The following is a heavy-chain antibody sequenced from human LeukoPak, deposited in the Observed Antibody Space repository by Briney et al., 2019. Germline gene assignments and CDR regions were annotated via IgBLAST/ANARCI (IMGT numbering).Heavy chain of an antibody. J-gene: IGHJ3*02. Sequence: ASVKVSCKASGYTFTSYYMHWVRQAPGQGLEWMGIINPSGGSTSYAQKFQGRVTMTTDTSTSTAYMELRSLRSDDTAVYYCARDPPNTYYYDSSGYDAFDIWGQGTMVTVSS. D-gene: IGHD3-22*01. CDR3: ARDPPNTYYYDSSGYDAFDI. V-gene: IGHV1-46*01. CDR2: INPSGGST. CDR1: GYTFTSYY.